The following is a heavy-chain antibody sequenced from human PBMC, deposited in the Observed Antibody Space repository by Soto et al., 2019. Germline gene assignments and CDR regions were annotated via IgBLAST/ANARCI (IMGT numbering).Heavy chain of an antibody. V-gene: IGHV4-59*01. CDR3: ARSQSYDILTGYRYFDY. Sequence: SETLSLTCTVSCGSISSYYWSWIRQPPGKGLEWIGYIYYSGSTNYNPSLKSRVTISVDTSKNQFSLKLSSVTAADTAVYYCARSQSYDILTGYRYFDYWGQGTLVTVSS. J-gene: IGHJ4*02. CDR2: IYYSGST. D-gene: IGHD3-9*01. CDR1: CGSISSYY.